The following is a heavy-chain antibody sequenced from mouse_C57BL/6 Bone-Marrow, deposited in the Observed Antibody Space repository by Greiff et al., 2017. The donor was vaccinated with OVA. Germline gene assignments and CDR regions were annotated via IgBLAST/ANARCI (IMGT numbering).Heavy chain of an antibody. Sequence: QVQLQQSGPELVRPGVSVKISCKGSGYTFTDYAMHWVKQSHAKSLEWIGVISTYYGDASYNQKFKDKATMTVANSSNTAYMELARLTSEDSAVNYSAKPSYYGCSYDYYAMDYWGQGTSVTVSS. CDR2: ISTYYGDA. CDR3: AKPSYYGCSYDYYAMDY. CDR1: GYTFTDYA. V-gene: IGHV1-67*01. J-gene: IGHJ4*01. D-gene: IGHD1-1*01.